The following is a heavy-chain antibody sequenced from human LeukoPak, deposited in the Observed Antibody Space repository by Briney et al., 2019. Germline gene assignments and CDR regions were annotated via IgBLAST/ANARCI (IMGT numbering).Heavy chain of an antibody. D-gene: IGHD3-10*01. V-gene: IGHV3-64D*06. CDR1: GFTFSSYA. CDR3: VKASGISYYYYGMDV. J-gene: IGHJ6*04. Sequence: PGGSLRLSCSASGFTFSSYAMHWVRQAPGKGLEYVSAISSNGGSTYYADSVKGRFTISRDNSKNTLYLQMSSLRAEDTAVYYCVKASGISYYYYGMDVWGKGTTVTVSS. CDR2: ISSNGGST.